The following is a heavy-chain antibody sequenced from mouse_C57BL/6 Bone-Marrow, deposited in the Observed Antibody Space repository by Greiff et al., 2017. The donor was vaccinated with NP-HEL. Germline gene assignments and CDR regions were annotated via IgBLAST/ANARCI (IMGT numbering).Heavy chain of an antibody. D-gene: IGHD1-1*01. Sequence: EVKVVESGEGLVKPGGSLKLSCAASGFTFSSYAMSWVRQTPEKRLEWVAYISRGGDYIYYADTVKGRFTISRDNARNTLYLQMSSLKSEDTAMYYCTRGHYEDYFDYWGQGTTLTVSS. J-gene: IGHJ2*01. CDR2: ISRGGDYI. CDR1: GFTFSSYA. CDR3: TRGHYEDYFDY. V-gene: IGHV5-9-1*02.